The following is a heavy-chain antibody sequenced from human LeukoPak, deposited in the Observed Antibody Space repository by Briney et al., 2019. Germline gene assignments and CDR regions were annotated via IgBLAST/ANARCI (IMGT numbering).Heavy chain of an antibody. D-gene: IGHD3-9*01. CDR2: IKSKADEGTT. Sequence: GGSLRLSCIISGFNFTNAWMSWVRQPPGEALEWVGGIKSKADEGTTVYAAPVKGRFTISRDDSKNTLYLQMNSLRTEDTAVYYCTTVGDYDILTGYPIDFWGQGTLVTVSS. V-gene: IGHV3-15*01. J-gene: IGHJ4*02. CDR1: GFNFTNAW. CDR3: TTVGDYDILTGYPIDF.